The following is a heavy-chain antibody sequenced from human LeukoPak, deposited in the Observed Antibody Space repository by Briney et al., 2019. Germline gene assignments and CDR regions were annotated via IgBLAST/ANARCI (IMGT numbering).Heavy chain of an antibody. CDR3: ARDQYTTSGNWFDP. CDR2: INSAGSST. J-gene: IGHJ5*02. D-gene: IGHD1-1*01. CDR1: GFTFSSYW. Sequence: GGSLRLSCAASGFTFSSYWMHWVRHAPGKGLVWVSRINSAGSSTSYADSVKGRFTISRDNAKNTLYLQMNSLRAEDTAVYSCARDQYTTSGNWFDPWGQGTRATGSS. V-gene: IGHV3-74*01.